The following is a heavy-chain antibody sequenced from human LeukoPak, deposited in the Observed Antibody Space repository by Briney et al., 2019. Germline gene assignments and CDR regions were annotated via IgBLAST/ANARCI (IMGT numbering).Heavy chain of an antibody. J-gene: IGHJ3*02. CDR2: IKQDGSEK. CDR1: GXTFSTYW. D-gene: IGHD2-15*01. Sequence: GGSLRLSCAASGXTFSTYWMSWVRQAPGKGQEWVGNIKQDGSEKYYLDSVKGRFTISRDNAKNSLYLQMNSLRAEDTAVYYCARGCSGGAFDIWGQGTMVTVSS. CDR3: ARGCSGGAFDI. V-gene: IGHV3-7*04.